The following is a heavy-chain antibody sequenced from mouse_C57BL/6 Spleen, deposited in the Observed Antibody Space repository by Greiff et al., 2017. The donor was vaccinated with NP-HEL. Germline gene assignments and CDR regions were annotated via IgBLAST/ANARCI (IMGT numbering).Heavy chain of an antibody. J-gene: IGHJ3*01. CDR3: AIPAYQPAWFAY. D-gene: IGHD2-10*01. CDR1: GYAFSSSW. V-gene: IGHV1-82*01. CDR2: IYPGDGDT. Sequence: QVQLKESGPELVKPGASVKISCKASGYAFSSSWMNWVKQRPGKGLEWIGRIYPGDGDTNYNGKFKGKATLTADKSSSTAYMQLSSLTSEDSAVYFCAIPAYQPAWFAYWGQGTLVTVSA.